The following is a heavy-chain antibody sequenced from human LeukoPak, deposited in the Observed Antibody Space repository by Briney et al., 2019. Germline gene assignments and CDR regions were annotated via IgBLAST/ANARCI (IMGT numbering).Heavy chain of an antibody. V-gene: IGHV1-46*01. CDR2: IYPRDGST. J-gene: IGHJ4*02. CDR3: ARDQEGFDY. CDR1: GYTFTNSY. Sequence: ASVKVSCKASGYTFTNSYLHWVRQAPGQGLEWMGMIYPRDGSTSYAQNFQGRVTVTRDTSTTTVHMELRGLRSEDTAVYYCARDQEGFDYWGQGTVVTVSS.